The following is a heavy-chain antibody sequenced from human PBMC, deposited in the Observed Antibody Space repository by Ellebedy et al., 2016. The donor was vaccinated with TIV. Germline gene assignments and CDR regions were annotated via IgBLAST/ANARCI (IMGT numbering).Heavy chain of an antibody. Sequence: ASVKVSXXVSGYTFTGYYMHWVRQAPGQGLEWMGWINPNSGGTNYAQKFQGRVTMTRDTSISTAYMELTRLTSDDTAVYYCAIERGATYGDYVKAFDYWGQGTLVTVSS. J-gene: IGHJ4*02. D-gene: IGHD4-17*01. CDR2: INPNSGGT. CDR1: GYTFTGYY. CDR3: AIERGATYGDYVKAFDY. V-gene: IGHV1-2*02.